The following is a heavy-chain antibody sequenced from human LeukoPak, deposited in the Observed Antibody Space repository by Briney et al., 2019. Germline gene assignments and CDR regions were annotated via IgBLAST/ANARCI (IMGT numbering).Heavy chain of an antibody. J-gene: IGHJ6*02. CDR2: ISGSGGST. D-gene: IGHD3-16*01. Sequence: GGSLRLSCAASGFTFSSYAMSWVRQAPGKGLEWVSAISGSGGSTYYADSVKGRFTISRDNSKNTLYLQMNSLRAEDTAVYYCAKDPTYVEYYYYYGMDVWGQGTTVTVSS. CDR3: AKDPTYVEYYYYYGMDV. V-gene: IGHV3-23*01. CDR1: GFTFSSYA.